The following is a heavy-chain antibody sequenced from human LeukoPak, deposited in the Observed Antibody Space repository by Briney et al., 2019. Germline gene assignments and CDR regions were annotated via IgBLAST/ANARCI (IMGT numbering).Heavy chain of an antibody. D-gene: IGHD3-3*01. CDR1: GGSISSYY. V-gene: IGHV4-59*08. Sequence: SETLSLTCTVSGGSISSYYWSWIRQPPGKGLEWIGYTYYSGSTNYNPSLKSRVTISVDTSKNQFSLKLSFVTAADTAVYYCATFGVVIDAFDIWGQGTMVTVSS. CDR2: TYYSGST. J-gene: IGHJ3*02. CDR3: ATFGVVIDAFDI.